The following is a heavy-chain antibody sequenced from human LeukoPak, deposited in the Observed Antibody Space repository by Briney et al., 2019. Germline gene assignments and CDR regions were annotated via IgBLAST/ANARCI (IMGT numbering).Heavy chain of an antibody. D-gene: IGHD3-22*01. CDR3: ARDDTHYGSSGSFYDAFDI. V-gene: IGHV3-21*01. Sequence: GGSLRLSCAASGFTFNSYSMNWVRQAPGKGLEWVSSISGSNSYIYYADSMKGRFTISRDNAKNSLYLQMNSLRAEDTAVYYCARDDTHYGSSGSFYDAFDIWGQGTMVTVSS. CDR1: GFTFNSYS. J-gene: IGHJ3*02. CDR2: ISGSNSYI.